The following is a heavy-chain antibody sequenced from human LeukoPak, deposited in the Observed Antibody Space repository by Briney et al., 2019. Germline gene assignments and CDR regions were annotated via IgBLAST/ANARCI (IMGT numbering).Heavy chain of an antibody. CDR1: GFTFSSYA. CDR2: ISGSGGST. J-gene: IGHJ4*02. CDR3: AKVGIVVVVAATPYFDY. Sequence: GGSLRLSCAASGFTFSSYAMSWVRQAPGKGLEWVSAISGSGGSTYYADSVKGRVTISRDNSKNTLYLHMNSLRAEDTDAYYSAKVGIVVVVAATPYFDYWGQGTLVTVSS. V-gene: IGHV3-23*01. D-gene: IGHD2-15*01.